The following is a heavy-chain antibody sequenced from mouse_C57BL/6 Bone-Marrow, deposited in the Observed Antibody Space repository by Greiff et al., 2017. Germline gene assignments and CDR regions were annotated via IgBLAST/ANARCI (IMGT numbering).Heavy chain of an antibody. CDR1: GFTFSDYG. CDR3: ARGATVVATEYFDY. V-gene: IGHV5-17*01. Sequence: EVMLVESGGGLVKPGGSLKLSCAASGFTFSDYGMHWVRQAPEKGLEWVAYISSCSSTIYYADTVKGRFTISRDNAKNTLFLQMTSLRSEDTAMYYCARGATVVATEYFDYWGQGTTLTVSS. CDR2: ISSCSSTI. D-gene: IGHD1-1*01. J-gene: IGHJ2*01.